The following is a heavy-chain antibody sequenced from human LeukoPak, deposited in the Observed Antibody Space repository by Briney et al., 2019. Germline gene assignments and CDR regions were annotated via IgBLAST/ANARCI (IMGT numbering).Heavy chain of an antibody. CDR2: IYYSGST. V-gene: IGHV4-59*01. D-gene: IGHD2-2*01. J-gene: IGHJ3*02. CDR1: GGSISSYY. Sequence: PSETLSLTCTVSGGSISSYYWSWIRQPPGKGLEWIGDIYYSGSTNYNPSLKSRVTISVDTSKNQFSLKLSSVPAADTAVYYCARDLLVVVPAAPRGPFDIWGQGTMVTVSS. CDR3: ARDLLVVVPAAPRGPFDI.